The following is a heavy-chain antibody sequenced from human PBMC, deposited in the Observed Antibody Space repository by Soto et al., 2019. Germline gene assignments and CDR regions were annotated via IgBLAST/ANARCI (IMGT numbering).Heavy chain of an antibody. CDR3: VRRVSGNYDY. Sequence: EVPLAESGGGMVQPGGSLRLSCVASGFTFSSYDMHWVRQAPGKGLEYVLSISSNGGTTYYGNSVKGRFTISRDNSKNTLYLQMGSLRAEDMAVYYCVRRVSGNYDYWGQGTLVTVSS. CDR2: ISSNGGTT. V-gene: IGHV3-64*01. D-gene: IGHD1-7*01. J-gene: IGHJ4*02. CDR1: GFTFSSYD.